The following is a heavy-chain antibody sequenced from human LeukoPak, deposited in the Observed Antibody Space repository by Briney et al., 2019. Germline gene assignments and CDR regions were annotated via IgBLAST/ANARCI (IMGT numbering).Heavy chain of an antibody. D-gene: IGHD6-19*01. Sequence: PGGSLRLSCAASGFTVSRNYMTWVRQAPGKGLEWVSVIYSDGTTKYADSVMGRFTISRDSSKNTLYLQIDRLRAEDTAVYYCARATVAGRGAFDIWGQGTMVTVSS. J-gene: IGHJ3*02. CDR1: GFTVSRNY. CDR3: ARATVAGRGAFDI. V-gene: IGHV3-53*01. CDR2: IYSDGTT.